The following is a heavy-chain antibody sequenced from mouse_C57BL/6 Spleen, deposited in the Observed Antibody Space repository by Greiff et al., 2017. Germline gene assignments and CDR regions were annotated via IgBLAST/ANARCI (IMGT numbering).Heavy chain of an antibody. CDR3: ARSYSMITTGGFAY. Sequence: VQLKESGAELVKPGASVKLSCTASGFNIKDYYMHWVKQRTEQGLEWIGRIDPEDGETKYDPKFQGKATITADTSSNTASLRRSSLTSEAAAVYYGARSYSMITTGGFAYWGQGTLVTVSA. J-gene: IGHJ3*01. CDR2: IDPEDGET. V-gene: IGHV14-2*01. CDR1: GFNIKDYY. D-gene: IGHD2-4*01.